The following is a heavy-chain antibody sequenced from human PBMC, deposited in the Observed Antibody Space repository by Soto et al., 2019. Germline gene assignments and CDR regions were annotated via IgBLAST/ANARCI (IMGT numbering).Heavy chain of an antibody. D-gene: IGHD1-1*01. CDR1: GYTFTSYY. CDR3: ANNPSPQLELPDY. J-gene: IGHJ4*02. V-gene: IGHV1-46*01. CDR2: INPSGGST. Sequence: GASVKVSCKASGYTFTSYYMHWVRQAPGQGLEWTGIINPSGGSTSYAQKFQGRVTITKDTSTSTVYMELSSLRSEDTAVYYCANNPSPQLELPDYWGQGTLVTVSS.